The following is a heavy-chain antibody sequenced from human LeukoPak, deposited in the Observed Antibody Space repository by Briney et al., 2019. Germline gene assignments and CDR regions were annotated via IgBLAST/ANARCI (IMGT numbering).Heavy chain of an antibody. D-gene: IGHD2-8*02. CDR2: IYHSGST. CDR3: ARSPWPTLYWRRYFDY. CDR1: GGSLSSSNW. Sequence: SGTLSLTCAVSGGSLSSSNWWSWVRPPPGKGLEWIGEIYHSGSTNYNPSLKSRVTISVDKSKNQFSLKLSSVTAADTAVYYCARSPWPTLYWRRYFDYWGQGTLVTVSS. J-gene: IGHJ4*02. V-gene: IGHV4-4*02.